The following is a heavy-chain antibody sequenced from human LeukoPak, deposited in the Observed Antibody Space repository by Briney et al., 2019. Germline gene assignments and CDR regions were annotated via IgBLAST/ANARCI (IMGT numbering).Heavy chain of an antibody. CDR2: IYYSGST. V-gene: IGHV4-59*01. Sequence: PSETLSLTCTVSRGSISSYYWSWIRQPPGKGLEWIGYIYYSGSTNYNPSLKSRVTISVDTSKNQFSLKLSSVTAVDTAVYYCARGDDSRIYMDVWGKGTTVTVSS. CDR1: RGSISSYY. CDR3: ARGDDSRIYMDV. D-gene: IGHD3-22*01. J-gene: IGHJ6*03.